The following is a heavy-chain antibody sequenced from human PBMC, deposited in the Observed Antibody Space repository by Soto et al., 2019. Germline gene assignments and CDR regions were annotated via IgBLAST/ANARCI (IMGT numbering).Heavy chain of an antibody. Sequence: PSETLSLTCTVSGGSISSYYWSWIRQPPGKGLEWIGYIYYSGSTNYNPSLKSRVTISVDTSKNQFSLKLSSVTAADTAVYYCARSPTNDLWSGYDQYYYYYMDVWGKGNTVTVS. D-gene: IGHD3-3*01. CDR1: GGSISSYY. CDR3: ARSPTNDLWSGYDQYYYYYMDV. J-gene: IGHJ6*03. V-gene: IGHV4-59*01. CDR2: IYYSGST.